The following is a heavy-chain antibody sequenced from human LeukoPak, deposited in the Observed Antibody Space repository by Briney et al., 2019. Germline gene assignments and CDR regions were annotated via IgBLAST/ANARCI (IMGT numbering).Heavy chain of an antibody. V-gene: IGHV1-46*01. Sequence: ASVKVSCKASGYTFTSYYMHWVRQAPGQGLEWMGIINPSGGSTSYAQKFQGRITMTRDMSTSTVYMELSSLRSEDTAVYYCARGAVLNWFDPWGQGTLVTVSS. CDR1: GYTFTSYY. D-gene: IGHD2-8*01. J-gene: IGHJ5*02. CDR2: INPSGGST. CDR3: ARGAVLNWFDP.